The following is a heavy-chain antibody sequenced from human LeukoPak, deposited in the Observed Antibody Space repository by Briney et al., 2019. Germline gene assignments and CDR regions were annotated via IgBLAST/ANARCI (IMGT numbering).Heavy chain of an antibody. CDR2: ISSSSSYI. J-gene: IGHJ4*02. V-gene: IGHV3-21*04. CDR1: GFTFSSYS. Sequence: GGSLRLSCAASGFTFSSYSMNWVRQAPGKGLEWVSSISSSSSYIYYADSVKGRFTISRDNSKNTLYLQMNSLRAEDTAIYYCAKGPYYYDSSGYYDYWGQGTLVTVSS. D-gene: IGHD3-22*01. CDR3: AKGPYYYDSSGYYDY.